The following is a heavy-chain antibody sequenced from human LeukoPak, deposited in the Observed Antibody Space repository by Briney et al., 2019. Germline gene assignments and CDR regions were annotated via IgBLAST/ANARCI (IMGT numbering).Heavy chain of an antibody. J-gene: IGHJ6*03. V-gene: IGHV3-7*01. CDR2: IKQDGSEK. CDR3: ARALFRDYDSSGYYYATYYYYMDV. D-gene: IGHD3-22*01. CDR1: GFTFSSYW. Sequence: GGSLRLSCAASGFTFSSYWMSWVRQAPGKGLEWVANIKQDGSEKYYVDSVKGRFTISRDNAKNSLYLQMNSLRAEDTAVYYCARALFRDYDSSGYYYATYYYYMDVWGKGTTVTVSS.